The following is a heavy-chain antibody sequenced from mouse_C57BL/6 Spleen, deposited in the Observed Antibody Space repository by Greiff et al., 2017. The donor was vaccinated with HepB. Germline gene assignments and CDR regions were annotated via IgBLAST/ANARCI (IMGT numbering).Heavy chain of an antibody. CDR1: GYTFTDYN. D-gene: IGHD1-1*01. CDR2: INPNNGGT. Sequence: VQLQQSGPELVKPGASVKIPCKASGYTFTDYNMDWVKQSHGKSLEWIGDINPNNGGTIYNQKFKGKATLTVDKSSSTAYMELRSLTSEDTAVYYCARCHYYGSSYDYAMDYWGQGTSVTVSS. CDR3: ARCHYYGSSYDYAMDY. V-gene: IGHV1-18*01. J-gene: IGHJ4*01.